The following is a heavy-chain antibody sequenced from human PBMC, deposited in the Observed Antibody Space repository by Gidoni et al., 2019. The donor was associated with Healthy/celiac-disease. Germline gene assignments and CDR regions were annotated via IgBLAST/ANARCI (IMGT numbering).Heavy chain of an antibody. J-gene: IGHJ4*02. CDR3: ARHWDGYNPILDY. Sequence: QVQLQESGPGLVKPSETLSLTCTVPGGSISSYYWSWIRQPPGKGLEWIGYIYYSGSTNYNPSLKSRVTISVDTSKNQFSLKLSSVTAADTAVYYCARHWDGYNPILDYWGQGTLVTVSS. CDR1: GGSISSYY. CDR2: IYYSGST. V-gene: IGHV4-59*08. D-gene: IGHD5-12*01.